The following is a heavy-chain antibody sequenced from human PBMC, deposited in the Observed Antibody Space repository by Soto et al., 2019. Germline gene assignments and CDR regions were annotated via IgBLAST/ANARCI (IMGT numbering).Heavy chain of an antibody. CDR2: IRSKAYGGTT. CDR3: TRGHTVGYSYGYAFDY. J-gene: IGHJ4*02. CDR1: GFTFGDYA. Sequence: GGSLRLSCTASGFTFGDYAMSWFRQAPGKGLEWVGFIRSKAYGGTTEYAASVKGRFTISRDDSKSIAYLQMNSLKTEDTAVYYCTRGHTVGYSYGYAFDYWGQGTLVTVSS. D-gene: IGHD5-18*01. V-gene: IGHV3-49*03.